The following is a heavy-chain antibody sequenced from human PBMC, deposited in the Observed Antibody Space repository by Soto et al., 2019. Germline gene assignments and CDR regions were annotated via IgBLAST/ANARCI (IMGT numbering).Heavy chain of an antibody. Sequence: GESLKISCKGSGYSFTSYWIGWVRQMPGKGLEWMGIIYPGDSDTRYSPSFQGQVTISADKSISTAYLQWSSLKASDTAMYYCARETHNYYYYMDVWGKGTTVTVSS. CDR1: GYSFTSYW. CDR3: ARETHNYYYYMDV. J-gene: IGHJ6*03. V-gene: IGHV5-51*01. CDR2: IYPGDSDT.